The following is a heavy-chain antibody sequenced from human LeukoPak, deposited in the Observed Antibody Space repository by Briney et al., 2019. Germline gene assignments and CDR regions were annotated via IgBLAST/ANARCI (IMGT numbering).Heavy chain of an antibody. CDR1: GGSISSSNW. J-gene: IGHJ4*02. CDR2: IHHSGTT. V-gene: IGHV4-4*02. Sequence: PSETLSLTCTVSGGSISSSNWWGWVRQPPGKGLECIGEIHHSGTTNYNPSLKSRVTISVDKSKNEFSLKLNSVTAADTAVYYCASAFLVGYSPEEYFFDYWGQGTLVTVSS. CDR3: ASAFLVGYSPEEYFFDY. D-gene: IGHD2-15*01.